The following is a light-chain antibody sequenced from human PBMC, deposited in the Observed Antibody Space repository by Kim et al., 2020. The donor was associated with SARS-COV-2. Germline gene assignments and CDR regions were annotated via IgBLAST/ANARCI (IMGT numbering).Light chain of an antibody. CDR2: AAS. CDR3: QQSYSSPWT. CDR1: QSITSY. V-gene: IGKV1-39*01. Sequence: DIQMTQSPSSLSASVGDRISITCRASQSITSYLNWYQQKPGKAPNLLIFAASRLQSGVPSRFSGSGSGTDFTLTISSLQPEDFAAYYCQQSYSSPWTFGQGTQVDIK. J-gene: IGKJ1*01.